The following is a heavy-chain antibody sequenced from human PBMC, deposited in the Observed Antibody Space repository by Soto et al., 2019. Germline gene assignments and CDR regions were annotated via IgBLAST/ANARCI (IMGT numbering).Heavy chain of an antibody. CDR3: ARDRGVAPPVAGNTHYYYYMDV. CDR2: ISAYNGNT. CDR1: GYSFTNYG. V-gene: IGHV1-18*01. D-gene: IGHD6-19*01. Sequence: QDQLVQSGVEVKKPGASVKVSCKASGYSFTNYGITWVRQAPGQGFEWMGWISAYNGNTNYAQKCRGRVTMTTDASTSTAYLELRSLRSDDTAVYYCARDRGVAPPVAGNTHYYYYMDVWGKGTTVTVSS. J-gene: IGHJ6*03.